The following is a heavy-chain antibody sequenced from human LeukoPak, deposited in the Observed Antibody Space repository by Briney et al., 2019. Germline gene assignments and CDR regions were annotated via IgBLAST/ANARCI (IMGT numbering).Heavy chain of an antibody. Sequence: SETLSLTCAVYGGSLSGNFWSWIRQPPGQGLEWIGEISHSGSTNYSPSLKSRLTISVDTSKNQFSLKLSSVTAADTAVYYCARVLVVVAARGVPRWFDPWGQGTLVTVSS. CDR3: ARVLVVVAARGVPRWFDP. V-gene: IGHV4-34*01. J-gene: IGHJ5*02. CDR2: ISHSGST. CDR1: GGSLSGNF. D-gene: IGHD2-15*01.